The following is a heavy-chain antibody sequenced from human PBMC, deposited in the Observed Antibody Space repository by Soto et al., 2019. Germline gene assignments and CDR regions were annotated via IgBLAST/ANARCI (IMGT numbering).Heavy chain of an antibody. CDR3: VKDSYADFHRVLSTAEYFFDY. V-gene: IGHV3-9*01. D-gene: IGHD2-15*01. CDR2: ITWNSGKI. CDR1: GFTFDDYA. J-gene: IGHJ4*01. Sequence: SLRLSCTASGFTFDDYAMHWVRQGPWRGLGWVSGITWNSGKIAYADSVKGRFTIARDDDNNSLYLQMNSLRPEDTALYYCVKDSYADFHRVLSTAEYFFDYWGHGTLVTVSS.